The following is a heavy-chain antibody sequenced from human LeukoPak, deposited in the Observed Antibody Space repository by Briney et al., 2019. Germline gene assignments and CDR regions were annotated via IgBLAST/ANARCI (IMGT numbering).Heavy chain of an antibody. CDR1: GFTLSSDW. D-gene: IGHD2-2*01. V-gene: IGHV3-7*01. CDR3: ARGRYSSRSGGYYFDI. CDR2: IKKDGIEK. Sequence: GGSLRLSCVVSGFTLSSDWMSWVRQAPGKGLEWVANIKKDGIEKYYVESVKGRFTISRDNAKNSLSLQMDSLRAEDTAVYYCARGRYSSRSGGYYFDIWGQGTLVTVSS. J-gene: IGHJ4*02.